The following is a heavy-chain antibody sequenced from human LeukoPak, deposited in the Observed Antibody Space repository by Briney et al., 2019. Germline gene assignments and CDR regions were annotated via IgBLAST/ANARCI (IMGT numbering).Heavy chain of an antibody. CDR1: GGSISSGDYY. CDR2: IYYSGST. D-gene: IGHD3-9*01. Sequence: PSQTLSLTCTVSGGSISSGDYYWSWIRQPRGKGLEWIGYIYYSGSTYYNPSLKSRVTISVDTSKNQFSLKLSSVTAADTAVYYCASIRYFEWSSPDYWGQGTLVTVSS. CDR3: ASIRYFEWSSPDY. V-gene: IGHV4-30-4*08. J-gene: IGHJ4*02.